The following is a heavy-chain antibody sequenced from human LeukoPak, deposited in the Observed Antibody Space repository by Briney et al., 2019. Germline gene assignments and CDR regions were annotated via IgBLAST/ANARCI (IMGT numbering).Heavy chain of an antibody. CDR3: AKDEGGITMIEPNYYFDF. V-gene: IGHV3-23*01. Sequence: GGSLRLSCAASGFAFSSYAMSWVRQAPGKGLEWVSTISGSAGSTNSADSVKDRFTISRDNSKNTLYLQMNSLRAEDMALYYCAKDEGGITMIEPNYYFDFWGQGTLVTVSS. D-gene: IGHD3-22*01. CDR1: GFAFSSYA. J-gene: IGHJ4*02. CDR2: ISGSAGST.